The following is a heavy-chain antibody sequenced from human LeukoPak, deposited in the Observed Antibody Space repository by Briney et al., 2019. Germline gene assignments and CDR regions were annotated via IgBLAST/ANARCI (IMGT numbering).Heavy chain of an antibody. CDR1: GFTFSGYW. CDR2: IKQDGYEK. V-gene: IGHV3-7*01. D-gene: IGHD1-26*01. J-gene: IGHJ4*02. CDR3: ARDKIVGPTTLDY. Sequence: GGSLRLSCAASGFTFSGYWMSWVRQTPEKGLEWVANIKQDGYEKYYVDSVKGRFTISRDNAKNSLYLQMNSLRADDTAVYYCARDKIVGPTTLDYWGQGTLVTVSS.